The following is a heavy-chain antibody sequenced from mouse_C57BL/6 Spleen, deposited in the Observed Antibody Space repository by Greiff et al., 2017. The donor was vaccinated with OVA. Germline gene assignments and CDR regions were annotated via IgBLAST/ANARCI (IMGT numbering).Heavy chain of an antibody. Sequence: VQLQQSGPGLVKPSQSLSLTCSVTGYSITSGYYWNWIRQFPGNKLEWMGYKSYDGSNNYNPSLKNRISITRDTSKNQFFLKLNSVTTEDTATYYCARENGYFDVWGTGTTVTVSS. CDR1: GYSITSGYY. CDR2: KSYDGSN. CDR3: ARENGYFDV. V-gene: IGHV3-6*01. J-gene: IGHJ1*03.